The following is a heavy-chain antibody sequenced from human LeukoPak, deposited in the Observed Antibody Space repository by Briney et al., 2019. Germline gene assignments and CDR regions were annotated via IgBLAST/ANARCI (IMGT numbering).Heavy chain of an antibody. J-gene: IGHJ4*02. Sequence: GGSLRLSCAASGFTFSSYAMSWVRQAPGKGLEWVSAISGSGGSTYYADSVKGRFTISRDDSKNTLYLQMNSLRAEDTAVYYCAKARGSSWYFDYWGQGTLVSVSS. CDR3: AKARGSSWYFDY. CDR1: GFTFSSYA. D-gene: IGHD6-13*01. CDR2: ISGSGGST. V-gene: IGHV3-23*01.